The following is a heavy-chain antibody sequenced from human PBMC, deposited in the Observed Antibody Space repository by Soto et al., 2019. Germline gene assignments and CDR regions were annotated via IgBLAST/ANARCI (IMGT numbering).Heavy chain of an antibody. CDR2: INPATGAA. CDR3: ARGGGVGVAGSAAFDM. D-gene: IGHD3-3*01. CDR1: GYPVTAYY. Sequence: QLHLVQSGAVVKKPGASVTVSCSASGYPVTAYYMHWVRQAPGRGLEWMGGINPATGAAKYTQTFQGRVTMTREQSTSTVFMELSGLTSEDTAVFYCARGGGVGVAGSAAFDMWGQGTLVTVSS. J-gene: IGHJ3*02. V-gene: IGHV1-2*02.